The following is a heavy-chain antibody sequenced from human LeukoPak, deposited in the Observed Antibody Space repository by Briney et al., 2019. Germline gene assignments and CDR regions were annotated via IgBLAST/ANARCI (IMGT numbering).Heavy chain of an antibody. CDR1: GFTFSSYS. CDR2: ISDTGGNT. CDR3: AKGRTNDY. V-gene: IGHV3-23*01. J-gene: IGHJ4*02. D-gene: IGHD1/OR15-1a*01. Sequence: QSGGSLRLSCAASGFTFSSYSMNWVRQTPERGLEWVSAISDTGGNTFYADSVKGRFTISRDNSKNTLYLQMNSLRAEDTAIYYCAKGRTNDYWGQGTLVTVSS.